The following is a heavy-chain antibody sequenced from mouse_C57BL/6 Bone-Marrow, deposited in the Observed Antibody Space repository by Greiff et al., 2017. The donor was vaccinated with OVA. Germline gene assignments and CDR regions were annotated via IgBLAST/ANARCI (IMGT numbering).Heavy chain of an antibody. CDR1: GFTFSDYY. Sequence: EVKLVESGGGLVQPGGSLKLSCAASGFTFSDYYMYWVRQTPEKRLEWVAYISNGGGSTYYPDTVKGRFTISRDTAKNTLYLQMSRLKSEDTAMYYCARHDDYVFDYWGQGTTLTVSS. D-gene: IGHD2-4*01. J-gene: IGHJ2*01. CDR2: ISNGGGST. V-gene: IGHV5-12*01. CDR3: ARHDDYVFDY.